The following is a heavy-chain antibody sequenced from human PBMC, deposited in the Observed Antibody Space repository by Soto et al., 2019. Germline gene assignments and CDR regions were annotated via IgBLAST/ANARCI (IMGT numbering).Heavy chain of an antibody. D-gene: IGHD3-10*01. J-gene: IGHJ4*02. CDR2: FNAGRGYT. CDR1: GYPFTRYS. V-gene: IGHV1-3*01. CDR3: ASTLAGYFDN. Sequence: QVQLVQSGAEVKKPGASVKVSCKASGYPFTRYSMHRVRQAPGQRLEWPGWFNAGRGYTTYSQKIQGRDALTRDTSATPAYMDLSSVRSAVTYGSYGASTLAGYFDNWGQGTLVTVSS.